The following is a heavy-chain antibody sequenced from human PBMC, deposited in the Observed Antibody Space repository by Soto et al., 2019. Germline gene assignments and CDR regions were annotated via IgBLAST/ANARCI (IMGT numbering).Heavy chain of an antibody. CDR3: TRGGDILTGYSSDY. CDR2: IRSKAYGGTT. Sequence: GGSLRLSCTASGFTFGDYAMSWFRQAPGKGLEWVGFIRSKAYGGTTEYAASVKGRFTISRDDSKSIAYLQMNSLKTEVTAVYYCTRGGDILTGYSSDYWGQGTLVTVSS. D-gene: IGHD3-9*01. CDR1: GFTFGDYA. J-gene: IGHJ4*02. V-gene: IGHV3-49*03.